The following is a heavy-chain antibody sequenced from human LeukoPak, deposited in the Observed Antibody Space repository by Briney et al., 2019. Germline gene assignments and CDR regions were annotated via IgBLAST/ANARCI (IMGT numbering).Heavy chain of an antibody. CDR2: IYYSGTT. CDR1: GGSISSSSYY. V-gene: IGHV4-39*07. Sequence: SETLSLTCTVSGGSISSSSYYWGWIRQPPGKGLEWVGSIYYSGTTYYNPSLKSRVTISVDTSNNQFSLKLSSVAAADTAVYYCARDQRSGPLSWGQGTLVTVSS. J-gene: IGHJ5*02. CDR3: ARDQRSGPLS. D-gene: IGHD6-19*01.